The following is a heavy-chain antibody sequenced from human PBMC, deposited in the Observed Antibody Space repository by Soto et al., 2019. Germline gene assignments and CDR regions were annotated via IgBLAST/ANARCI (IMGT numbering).Heavy chain of an antibody. CDR3: AREPSWSGYFEF. D-gene: IGHD3-3*01. V-gene: IGHV4-61*03. CDR1: GGSISDDTYY. Sequence: SETLSLTCTVSGGSISDDTYYWGWIRQTPGKGLEWIGYIYYSGSTNYNPSLKSRVTISVDTSKNHFSLKLNSVTAADTAVYHCAREPSWSGYFEFWGQGALVTVSS. J-gene: IGHJ4*02. CDR2: IYYSGST.